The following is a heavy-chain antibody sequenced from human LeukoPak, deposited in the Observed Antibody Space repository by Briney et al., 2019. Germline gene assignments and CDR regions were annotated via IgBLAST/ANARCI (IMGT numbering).Heavy chain of an antibody. Sequence: GGSLRLSCAASGFTFSSYAMRWVRQAPGKGREWVSAISGSGGSTYYADSVKGRFTISRDNSKNTLYLQMNSLRAEDTAVYYCAKLKVWSAADYYFDYWGQGTLVTVSS. J-gene: IGHJ4*02. V-gene: IGHV3-23*01. D-gene: IGHD6-13*01. CDR1: GFTFSSYA. CDR3: AKLKVWSAADYYFDY. CDR2: ISGSGGST.